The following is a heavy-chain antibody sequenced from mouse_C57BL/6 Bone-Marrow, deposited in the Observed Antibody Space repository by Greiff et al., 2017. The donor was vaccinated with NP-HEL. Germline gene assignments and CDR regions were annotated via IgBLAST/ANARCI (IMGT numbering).Heavy chain of an antibody. CDR1: GFNIKDYY. CDR2: IDPEDGET. J-gene: IGHJ4*01. D-gene: IGHD2-2*01. Sequence: VQLKESGAELVKPGASVKLSCTASGFNIKDYYMHWVKQRTEQGLEWIGRIDPEDGETKYAPKFQGKATITADTSSNTAYLQLSSLTSEDTAVYYCARRLWLRRSYYAMDYWGQGTSVTVSS. CDR3: ARRLWLRRSYYAMDY. V-gene: IGHV14-2*01.